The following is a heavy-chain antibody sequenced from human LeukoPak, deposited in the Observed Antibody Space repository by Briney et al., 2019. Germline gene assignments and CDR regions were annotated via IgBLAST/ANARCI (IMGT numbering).Heavy chain of an antibody. D-gene: IGHD2-21*01. V-gene: IGHV3-9*03. Sequence: PGRSPRLSCAASGFTFDDYAMHWVRQAPGKGLEWVSGISWNSGSIGYADSVKGRFTISRDNAKNSLYLQMNSLRAEDMALYYCARDCETSCGHEPPNYWGQGTLVTVSS. J-gene: IGHJ4*02. CDR3: ARDCETSCGHEPPNY. CDR1: GFTFDDYA. CDR2: ISWNSGSI.